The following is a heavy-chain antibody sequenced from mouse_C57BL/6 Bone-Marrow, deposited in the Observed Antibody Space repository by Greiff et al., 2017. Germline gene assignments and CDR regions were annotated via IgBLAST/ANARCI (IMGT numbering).Heavy chain of an antibody. D-gene: IGHD1-1*01. CDR2: ISYDGSN. CDR3: ARGGLYYYGSFDY. Sequence: ESGPGLVKPSQSLSLTCSVTGYSITSGYYWNWIRQFPGNKLEWMGYISYDGSNNYNPSLKNRISITRDTSKNQFFLKLNSVTTEDTATYYCARGGLYYYGSFDYWGQGTTLTVSS. J-gene: IGHJ2*01. CDR1: GYSITSGYY. V-gene: IGHV3-6*01.